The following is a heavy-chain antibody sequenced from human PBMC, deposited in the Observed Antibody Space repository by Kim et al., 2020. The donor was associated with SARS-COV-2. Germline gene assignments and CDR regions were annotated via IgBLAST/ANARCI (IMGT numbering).Heavy chain of an antibody. D-gene: IGHD2-2*01. J-gene: IGHJ4*02. V-gene: IGHV4-4*02. CDR3: ARREYQVLFDY. CDR1: GGSIGSSNW. CDR2: IYHSGNT. Sequence: SETLSLTCAVSGGSIGSSNWWTWVRQPPGKGLEWIGEIYHSGNTNYNPSIKRRVTISIDKSKNQFPLKLSSVTAAATAVYYCARREYQVLFDYWGQGALVTVSS.